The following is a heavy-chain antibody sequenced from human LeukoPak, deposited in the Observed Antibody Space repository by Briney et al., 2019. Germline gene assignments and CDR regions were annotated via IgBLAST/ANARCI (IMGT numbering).Heavy chain of an antibody. CDR3: ARAGVITGDAFDI. Sequence: SVKVSCKASGGTFSSYAISWVRQAPGQGLEWMGGIIPIFGTANYAQKLQGRVTMTTDTSTSTAYMELRSLRSDDTAVYYCARAGVITGDAFDIWGQGTMVTVSS. CDR1: GGTFSSYA. CDR2: IIPIFGTA. J-gene: IGHJ3*02. V-gene: IGHV1-69*05. D-gene: IGHD3-22*01.